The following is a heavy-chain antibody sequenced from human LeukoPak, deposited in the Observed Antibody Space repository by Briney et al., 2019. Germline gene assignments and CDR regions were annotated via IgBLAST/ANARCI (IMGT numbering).Heavy chain of an antibody. J-gene: IGHJ4*02. CDR2: ISSTGGTT. V-gene: IGHV3-23*01. CDR3: ARFGYSYGLGYFDY. CDR1: GFTFSSYG. Sequence: GGSLRLSCAASGFTFSSYGMSWVRQAPGKGLEWVSSISSTGGTTYYADSAKGRFTISRDNSKNTLYLQMNSLRAEDTAVYYCARFGYSYGLGYFDYWGQGTLVTVSS. D-gene: IGHD5-18*01.